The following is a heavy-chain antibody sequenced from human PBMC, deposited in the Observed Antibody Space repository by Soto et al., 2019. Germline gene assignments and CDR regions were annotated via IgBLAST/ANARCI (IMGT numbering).Heavy chain of an antibody. CDR1: GFTFSSYS. J-gene: IGHJ5*02. Sequence: GGSLRPSCAASGFTFSSYSINWVRPAPGKGLEWVSSISSSSSYIYYADSVKGRFTISRDNAKNSLYLQMNSLRAEDTAVYYCARGTRYNWNDVGIRFDPWGQGTLVTVSS. CDR3: ARGTRYNWNDVGIRFDP. D-gene: IGHD1-1*01. V-gene: IGHV3-21*01. CDR2: ISSSSSYI.